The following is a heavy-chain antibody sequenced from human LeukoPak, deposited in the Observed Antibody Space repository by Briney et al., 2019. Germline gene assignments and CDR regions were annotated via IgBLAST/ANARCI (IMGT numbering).Heavy chain of an antibody. CDR3: ARDYYDSSRPFDP. D-gene: IGHD3-22*01. V-gene: IGHV4-39*07. CDR2: IYYSGST. J-gene: IGHJ5*02. CDR1: GGSISSSSYY. Sequence: SETLSLTCTVSGGSISSSSYYWGWIRQPPGKGLEWIGSIYYSGSTYYNPSLKSRVTISVDTSKNQFSLKLSSVTAADTAVYYCARDYYDSSRPFDPWGQGTLVTVSS.